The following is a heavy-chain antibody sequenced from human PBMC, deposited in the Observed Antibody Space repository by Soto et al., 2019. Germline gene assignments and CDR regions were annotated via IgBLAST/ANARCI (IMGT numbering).Heavy chain of an antibody. CDR2: IGGSNTDR. D-gene: IGHD1-26*01. J-gene: IGHJ5*01. V-gene: IGHV3-23*01. Sequence: DVQLLQSGGGLVQPGGSLTLSCAASRFIFSDYAMNWVRQALGKGLEWVSSIGGSNTDRYYADSVKGRFIISRDNTKNKMYLQMNRLRKNDTAVYYFAKDAVSYNRKWDWFDSGGQGTLVTVSS. CDR1: RFIFSDYA. CDR3: AKDAVSYNRKWDWFDS.